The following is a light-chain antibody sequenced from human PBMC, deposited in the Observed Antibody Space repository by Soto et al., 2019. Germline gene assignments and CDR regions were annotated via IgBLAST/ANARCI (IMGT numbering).Light chain of an antibody. CDR1: QTISNW. J-gene: IGKJ4*01. CDR3: QQYFSYPLT. Sequence: DIQMTQSPSTLSASVGDRVAITCRASQTISNWLAWYQVKPGKAPRLLIYTASYLESGVPSRFSGSGSGTDFTLTISSLQSEDFAVYYCQQYFSYPLTFGGGTKVEIK. V-gene: IGKV1-5*01. CDR2: TAS.